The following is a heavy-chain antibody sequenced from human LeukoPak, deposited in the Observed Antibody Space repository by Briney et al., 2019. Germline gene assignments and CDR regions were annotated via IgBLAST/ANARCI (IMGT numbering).Heavy chain of an antibody. J-gene: IGHJ3*02. V-gene: IGHV3-48*01. CDR3: ARVIQGYYGSGSSAFDI. D-gene: IGHD3-10*01. CDR2: ISSGSSTI. Sequence: GGSLRLSCAASGFTFSSYSMNWVRQAPGKGLEWVSYISSGSSTIYYADSVKGRFTLSRDNAKNSLYLQMNSLRAEDTAVYYCARVIQGYYGSGSSAFDIWGQGTMVTVSS. CDR1: GFTFSSYS.